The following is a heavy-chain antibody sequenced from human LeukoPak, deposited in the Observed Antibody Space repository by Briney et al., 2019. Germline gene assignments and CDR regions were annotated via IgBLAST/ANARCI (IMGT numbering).Heavy chain of an antibody. CDR2: MNPNSGNT. Sequence: ASVKVSCKASGYTFTSYDINWVRQATGQGLEWMGWMNPNSGNTGYAQKFQGRVTMTRNTSMSTAYMELSSLRSEDTAVFYCARSLWFGEFWRGDNWFDPWGQGNLVTVSS. V-gene: IGHV1-8*01. J-gene: IGHJ5*02. CDR1: GYTFTSYD. D-gene: IGHD3-10*01. CDR3: ARSLWFGEFWRGDNWFDP.